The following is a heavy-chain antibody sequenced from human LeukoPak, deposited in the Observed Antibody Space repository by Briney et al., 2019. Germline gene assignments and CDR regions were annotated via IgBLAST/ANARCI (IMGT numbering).Heavy chain of an antibody. D-gene: IGHD6-19*01. CDR3: AKDAASVAGGVDY. J-gene: IGHJ4*02. Sequence: GGSLRLSCAASGFTFDEYAMHWARQAPGKGLEWVSLISGDGGSTYYADSVKGRFTISRDNSKHSLYLQMNSLRTEDTALYYCAKDAASVAGGVDYWGQGTLVTVSS. V-gene: IGHV3-43*02. CDR2: ISGDGGST. CDR1: GFTFDEYA.